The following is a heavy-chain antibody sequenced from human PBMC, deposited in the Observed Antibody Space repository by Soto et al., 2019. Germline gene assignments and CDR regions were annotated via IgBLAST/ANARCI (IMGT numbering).Heavy chain of an antibody. V-gene: IGHV1-24*01. D-gene: IGHD6-6*01. CDR2: FDPEDGET. CDR3: ATGNPSSSPRVDYYYYGMDV. J-gene: IGHJ6*02. CDR1: GYTLTELS. Sequence: ASVKVSCKVSGYTLTELSMHWVRQAPGKGLEWMGGFDPEDGETIYAQKFQGRVTMTEDTSTDTAYMELSSLRSEDTAVYYCATGNPSSSPRVDYYYYGMDVWGQGTTVTVSS.